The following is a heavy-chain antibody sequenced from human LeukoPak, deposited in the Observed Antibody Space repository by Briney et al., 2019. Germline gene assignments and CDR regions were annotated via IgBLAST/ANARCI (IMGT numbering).Heavy chain of an antibody. CDR2: ISSSSSTI. CDR3: ARDSITIFGVINY. J-gene: IGHJ4*02. V-gene: IGHV3-48*01. CDR1: EFTFSSYS. D-gene: IGHD3-3*01. Sequence: GGSLRLSCAASEFTFSSYSMNWVRQAPGKGLEWVSYISSSSSTIYYADSVKGRFTISRDNAKNSLYLQMNSLRAEDTAVYYCARDSITIFGVINYWGQGTLSPSPQ.